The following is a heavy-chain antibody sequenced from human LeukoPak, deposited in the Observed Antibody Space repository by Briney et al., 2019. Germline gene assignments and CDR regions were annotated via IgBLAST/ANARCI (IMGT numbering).Heavy chain of an antibody. D-gene: IGHD3-10*01. V-gene: IGHV3-66*01. CDR1: GFTVTSNY. CDR2: IYSGGTT. Sequence: QSGGSLRLSCVVSGFTVTSNYMSWVRQAPGKGLEWVSVIYSGGTTNYADSVKGRFTVYRDNSKNTLYLQMNCLRADDTAVYYCASKQTSGYWGQGTLVTVSS. CDR3: ASKQTSGY. J-gene: IGHJ4*02.